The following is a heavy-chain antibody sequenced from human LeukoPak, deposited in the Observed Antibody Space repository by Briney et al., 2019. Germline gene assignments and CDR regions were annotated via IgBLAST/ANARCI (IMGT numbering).Heavy chain of an antibody. CDR1: GVTFRSYG. Sequence: GGSLRLSCAASGVTFRSYGMHWVRQAPGKGLEWVALISSDGNDKLYGDSVRGRFTISRDDSRSTLYLQTNSLRGEDTAVYYCTTKVTRGNSGDDYDDWGQGTLVTVSS. V-gene: IGHV3-30*03. CDR2: ISSDGNDK. CDR3: TTKVTRGNSGDDYDD. J-gene: IGHJ4*02. D-gene: IGHD5-12*01.